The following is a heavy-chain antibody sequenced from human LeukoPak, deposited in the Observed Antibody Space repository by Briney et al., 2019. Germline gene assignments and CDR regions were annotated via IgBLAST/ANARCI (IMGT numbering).Heavy chain of an antibody. D-gene: IGHD1-26*01. CDR1: GYTFTSYG. J-gene: IGHJ6*02. CDR2: ISAYNGNT. Sequence: ASVRVSCKASGYTFTSYGISWVRQAPGQGGERMGWISAYNGNTNYAQKLQGRVTMTTDTSTSTAYMELRSLRSDDTAVYYCASTSAVGATVYYYYGMDVWGQGTTVTVSS. V-gene: IGHV1-18*01. CDR3: ASTSAVGATVYYYYGMDV.